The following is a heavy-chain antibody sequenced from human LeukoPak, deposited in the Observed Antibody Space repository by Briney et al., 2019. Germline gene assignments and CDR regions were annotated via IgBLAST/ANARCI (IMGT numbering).Heavy chain of an antibody. CDR1: GFTFSSYG. V-gene: IGHV3-30*18. J-gene: IGHJ4*02. CDR2: ISYDGSNK. Sequence: GGSLRLSCAASGFTFSSYGMHWVRQAPGKGLEWVALISYDGSNKFYVDSVKGRFTISRDNSKNTLYLQMNSLRPEDTAAYYCAKEYYDILTGYYYRYFDYWGQGTLVTVSS. D-gene: IGHD3-9*01. CDR3: AKEYYDILTGYYYRYFDY.